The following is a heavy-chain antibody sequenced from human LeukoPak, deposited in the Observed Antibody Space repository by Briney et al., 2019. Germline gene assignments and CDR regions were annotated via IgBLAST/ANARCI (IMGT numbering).Heavy chain of an antibody. D-gene: IGHD3-10*01. CDR1: GFNFHKYW. J-gene: IGHJ4*02. CDR2: INQGDSQI. V-gene: IGHV3-7*01. CDR3: ARGYYYSGTYYLSFFDY. Sequence: GGSLRLSCAASGFNFHKYWLTWVRQAPGKGLEWVANINQGDSQIYYLESAEGRFTITRDNAKNSLHLQMNSLRVEDTAVYHCARGYYYSGTYYLSFFDYWGQGTLVTVSS.